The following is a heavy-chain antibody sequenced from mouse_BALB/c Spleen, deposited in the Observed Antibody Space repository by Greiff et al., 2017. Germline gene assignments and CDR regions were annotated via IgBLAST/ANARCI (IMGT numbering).Heavy chain of an antibody. Sequence: QVQLKQSGPGLVAPSQSLSITCTVSGFSLTSYGVHWVRQPPGKGLEWLGVIWAGGSTNYNSALMSRLSISKDNSKSQVFLKMNSLQTDDTAMYYCARGLELDYWGQGTTLTVSS. CDR2: IWAGGST. D-gene: IGHD4-1*01. V-gene: IGHV2-9*02. CDR1: GFSLTSYG. CDR3: ARGLELDY. J-gene: IGHJ2*01.